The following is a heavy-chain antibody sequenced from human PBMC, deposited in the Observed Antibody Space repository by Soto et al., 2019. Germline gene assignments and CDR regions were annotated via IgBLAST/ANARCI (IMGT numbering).Heavy chain of an antibody. D-gene: IGHD5-12*01. Sequence: SETQSLTCTVSGGSINTFYWSWVRQPAGKGLEWIGRIFSSGSTSFNPSLESRVAMSVDTSKNHFSLNLSSVTAADMAVYYCAREGSXSAYNFAHGIQLWSFDFWGQGALVTVSS. CDR3: AREGSXSAYNFAHGIQLWSFDF. CDR2: IFSSGST. V-gene: IGHV4-4*07. J-gene: IGHJ4*02. CDR1: GGSINTFY.